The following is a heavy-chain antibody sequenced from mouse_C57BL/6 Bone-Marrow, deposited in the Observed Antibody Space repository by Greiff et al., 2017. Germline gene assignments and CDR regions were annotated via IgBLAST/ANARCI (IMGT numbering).Heavy chain of an antibody. J-gene: IGHJ1*03. CDR3: TNYSNYEGYFDV. V-gene: IGHV1-15*01. CDR1: GYTFTDYE. CDR2: IDPETGGT. Sequence: QVQLKQSGAELVRPGASVTLSCKASGYTFTDYEMHWVKQTPVHGLEWIGAIDPETGGTAYNQKFKGKAILTADKSSSTAYMELRSLTSEDSAVYYCTNYSNYEGYFDVWGTGTTVTVSS. D-gene: IGHD2-5*01.